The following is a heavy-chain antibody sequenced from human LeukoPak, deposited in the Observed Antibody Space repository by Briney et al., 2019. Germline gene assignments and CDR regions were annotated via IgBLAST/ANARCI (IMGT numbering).Heavy chain of an antibody. CDR1: GGSISSSSYY. CDR3: AREQGPTMIVPGNDAFDI. Sequence: SETLSLTCTVSGGSISSSSYYWGWIRQPPGKGLEWIGSIYYSGSTYYNPSLKSRVTISVDTSKNQFSLKLSSVTAADTAVYYCAREQGPTMIVPGNDAFDIWGQGTMVTVSS. CDR2: IYYSGST. D-gene: IGHD3-22*01. J-gene: IGHJ3*02. V-gene: IGHV4-39*07.